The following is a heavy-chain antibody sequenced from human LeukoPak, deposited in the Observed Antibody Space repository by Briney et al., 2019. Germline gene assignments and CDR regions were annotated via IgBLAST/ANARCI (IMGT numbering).Heavy chain of an antibody. CDR3: TRGSSGPIGGY. V-gene: IGHV3-15*01. Sequence: GGSLRLSCAASGFTFSKVWMSWVRQAPGKGLEWVGRIKSKTDGGITDYAASVKGRFTISRDDSKNTLYLQMNSLKTEDTAVYYCTRGSSGPIGGYWGQGTLVTVSS. J-gene: IGHJ4*02. CDR2: IKSKTDGGIT. D-gene: IGHD6-19*01. CDR1: GFTFSKVW.